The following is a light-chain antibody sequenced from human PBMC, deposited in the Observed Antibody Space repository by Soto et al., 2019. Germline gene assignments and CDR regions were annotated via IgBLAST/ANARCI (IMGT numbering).Light chain of an antibody. Sequence: DIVLTQSPDSLAVSLGERATINCKSSQSVLYSPNNKNYLAWYQQKPRQPPKLLIAWASTRESGVPDRFSGSGCGTDFALTISALQAEDVAVYYCQQYYGTPRTFGQGTKVEIK. V-gene: IGKV4-1*01. CDR2: WAS. J-gene: IGKJ1*01. CDR1: QSVLYSPNNKNY. CDR3: QQYYGTPRT.